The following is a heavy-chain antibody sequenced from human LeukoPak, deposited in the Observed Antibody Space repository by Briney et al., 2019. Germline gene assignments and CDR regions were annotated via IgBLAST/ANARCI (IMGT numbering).Heavy chain of an antibody. J-gene: IGHJ4*02. CDR2: IKRKTDGGTT. CDR1: VFISSNPW. D-gene: IGHD5-24*01. Sequence: GVALRLSFAASVFISSNPWIRWLLHAPGKGLEWVGRIKRKTDGGTTDYAAPVKGRFTISRDDSKNTLYLQMNSLKTEDTAVYYCTTDRPVEMATINYFDYWGQGTLVTVSS. CDR3: TTDRPVEMATINYFDY. V-gene: IGHV3-15*01.